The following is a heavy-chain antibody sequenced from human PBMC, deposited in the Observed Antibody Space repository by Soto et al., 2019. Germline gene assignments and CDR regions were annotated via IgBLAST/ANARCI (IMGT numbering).Heavy chain of an antibody. D-gene: IGHD6-19*01. CDR2: FYSSGSI. CDR1: GYFIGAGGYY. V-gene: IGHV4-31*02. J-gene: IGHJ5*02. Sequence: SETLSLTCFVSGYFIGAGGYYWSWIRHHPGKGLEWIGSFYSSGSIIYNPSLRSRVSISGDMSTNQFSMSLSSVTAADTARYYCARMYSSGSGWFHPWGQGTLVTVSS. CDR3: ARMYSSGSGWFHP.